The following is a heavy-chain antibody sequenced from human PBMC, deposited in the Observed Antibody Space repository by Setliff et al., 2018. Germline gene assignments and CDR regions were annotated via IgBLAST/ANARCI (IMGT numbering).Heavy chain of an antibody. Sequence: SETLSLTCSVSGASISSGAYYWWSWIRQPAGKGLEWIGHIYIGGSANYNPSLKSRVTMSIDTSKNQFSPKLTSVTAADTAVYYCAGGRRYDYGWDFDYWGQGTLVTVSS. J-gene: IGHJ4*02. V-gene: IGHV4-61*09. D-gene: IGHD4-17*01. CDR3: AGGRRYDYGWDFDY. CDR1: GASISSGAYYW. CDR2: IYIGGSA.